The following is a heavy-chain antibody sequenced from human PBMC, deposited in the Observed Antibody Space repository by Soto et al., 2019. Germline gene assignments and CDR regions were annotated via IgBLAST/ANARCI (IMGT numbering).Heavy chain of an antibody. CDR1: GFTFSSYS. CDR2: ISSSSSTI. J-gene: IGHJ6*03. Sequence: PGGSLRLSCAASGFTFSSYSMNWVRQAPGKGLEWVSYISSSSSTIYYADSVKGRFTISRDNAKNSPYLQMNSLRAEDTAVYYCAREESWARYYYYYMDFWGKGSTVTGSS. D-gene: IGHD7-27*01. CDR3: AREESWARYYYYYMDF. V-gene: IGHV3-48*01.